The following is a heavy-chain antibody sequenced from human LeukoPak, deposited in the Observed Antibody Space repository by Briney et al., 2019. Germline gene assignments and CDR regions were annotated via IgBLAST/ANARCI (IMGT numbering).Heavy chain of an antibody. CDR1: GFTFSNYG. Sequence: GGSLRLSXAASGFTFSNYGMHWVRQAPGKGLEWVAVIWHDGSKKYYADSVKGRFTISRDNSKNTLYLQMNSLRAEDTAVYYCAKDQGGKNYFDYWGQGTLVTVSS. CDR2: IWHDGSKK. CDR3: AKDQGGKNYFDY. D-gene: IGHD3-16*01. V-gene: IGHV3-33*06. J-gene: IGHJ4*02.